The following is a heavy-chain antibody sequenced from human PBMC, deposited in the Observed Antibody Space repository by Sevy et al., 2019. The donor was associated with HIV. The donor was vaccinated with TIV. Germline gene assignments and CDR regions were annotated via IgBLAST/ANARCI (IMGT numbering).Heavy chain of an antibody. Sequence: GGSLRLSCAASGFTFSTYWMSWVRQAPGKGLEWVANIKQDGSEKYYVDSVKGRFTISRDNAKNSLYLQMNSLRAEDTAMYYCAREGNYYDGSGYYYPYYFDYWGQGTLVTVSS. CDR2: IKQDGSEK. CDR3: AREGNYYDGSGYYYPYYFDY. CDR1: GFTFSTYW. V-gene: IGHV3-7*01. D-gene: IGHD3-22*01. J-gene: IGHJ4*02.